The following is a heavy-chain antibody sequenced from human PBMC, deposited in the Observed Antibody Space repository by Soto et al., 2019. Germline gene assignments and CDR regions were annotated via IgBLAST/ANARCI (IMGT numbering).Heavy chain of an antibody. CDR3: ARETSSWPLDY. Sequence: GGSLRLSCAASGFTFSTYWMHWVRQAPGKGLVWVSRSNSDGRSTDHADSVKGRFTISRDNAKNTLYLQMNSLRVEDTAVYYCARETSSWPLDYWGQGMLVTVSS. D-gene: IGHD6-13*01. CDR2: SNSDGRST. J-gene: IGHJ4*02. V-gene: IGHV3-74*01. CDR1: GFTFSTYW.